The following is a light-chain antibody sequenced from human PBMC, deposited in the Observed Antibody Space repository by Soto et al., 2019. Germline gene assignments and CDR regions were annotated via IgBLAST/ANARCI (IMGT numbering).Light chain of an antibody. J-gene: IGKJ1*01. Sequence: LQMTRYPSTHSVYVRYTLFATVRASQSVSGWLAWYQQKPGEAPKLLIYDASALPRGVPSRFSGSGSGTKFTLTIASLQPDDFATYYCQQYETFSGTSGPGTKVDIK. CDR2: DAS. CDR1: QSVSGW. V-gene: IGKV1-5*01. CDR3: QQYETFSGT.